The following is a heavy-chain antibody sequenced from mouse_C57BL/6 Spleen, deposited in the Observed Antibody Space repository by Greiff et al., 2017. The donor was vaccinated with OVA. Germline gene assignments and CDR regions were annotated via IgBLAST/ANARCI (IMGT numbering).Heavy chain of an antibody. CDR2: IYPGAGDT. J-gene: IGHJ4*01. V-gene: IGHV1-82*01. Sequence: VQLQQSGPELVKPGASVKISCKASGYAFSSSWMNWVKQRPGKGLEWIGRIYPGAGDTNYNGKFKGQATLTADKSSSTAYMQLSSLTSEDSAVYYCARRGGTNYAMDYWGQGTSVTVSS. CDR1: GYAFSSSW. D-gene: IGHD4-1*01. CDR3: ARRGGTNYAMDY.